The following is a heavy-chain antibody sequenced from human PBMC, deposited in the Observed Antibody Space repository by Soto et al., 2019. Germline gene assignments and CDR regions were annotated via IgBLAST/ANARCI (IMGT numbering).Heavy chain of an antibody. V-gene: IGHV3-7*03. Sequence: HPGGSLRLSCAASKFTLNTYWMNWVRQAPGKGLEWVANIDQDGSNKHYVDSVEGRFTISRDNAKKSVFLQMSSLRVEDTAVYYCAAYSTSRHAAFDIWGRGTLVTVSS. CDR1: KFTLNTYW. D-gene: IGHD6-13*01. CDR2: IDQDGSNK. CDR3: AAYSTSRHAAFDI. J-gene: IGHJ3*02.